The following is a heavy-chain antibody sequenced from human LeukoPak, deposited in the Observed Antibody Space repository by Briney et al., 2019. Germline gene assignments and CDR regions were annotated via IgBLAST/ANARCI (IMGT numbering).Heavy chain of an antibody. V-gene: IGHV3-20*01. CDR3: ARAGIAAAEYYYGMDV. CDR2: IYWNGGST. Sequence: GGSLRLSCAASGLTFDDYGMSGGRQAPGKGGGWGSGIYWNGGSTGYADSVKGRFTISRDNAKNSLYLQMNSLRAEDTALYHCARAGIAAAEYYYGMDVWGQGTTVTVSS. J-gene: IGHJ6*02. CDR1: GLTFDDYG. D-gene: IGHD6-13*01.